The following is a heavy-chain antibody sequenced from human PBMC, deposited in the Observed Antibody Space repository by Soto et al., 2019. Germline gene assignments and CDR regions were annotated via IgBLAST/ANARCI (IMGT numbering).Heavy chain of an antibody. Sequence: QVQLVESGGAVVQPGKSLRLSCAASGFTFSSYGMYWVRQAPGKGLEWVAAISYDGSNKYHADSVKGRFTISRDNSKNTLYLQMKSLRAEDTAVYYCAKDIVRYTYGACDYWGQGALVTVSS. CDR2: ISYDGSNK. CDR3: AKDIVRYTYGACDY. CDR1: GFTFSSYG. D-gene: IGHD5-18*01. V-gene: IGHV3-30*18. J-gene: IGHJ4*02.